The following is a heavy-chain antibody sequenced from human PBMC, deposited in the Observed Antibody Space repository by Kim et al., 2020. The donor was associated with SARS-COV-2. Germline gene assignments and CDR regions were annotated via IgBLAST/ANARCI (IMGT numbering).Heavy chain of an antibody. CDR1: GFTFSSYA. CDR3: ARDLDSSGYYYFDY. V-gene: IGHV3-30*04. CDR2: ISYDGSNK. J-gene: IGHJ4*02. Sequence: GGSLRLSCAASGFTFSSYAMHWVRQAPGKGLEWVAVISYDGSNKYYADSVKGRFTISRDNSKNTLYLQMNSLRAEDTAVYYCARDLDSSGYYYFDYWGQGTLVTVSS. D-gene: IGHD3-22*01.